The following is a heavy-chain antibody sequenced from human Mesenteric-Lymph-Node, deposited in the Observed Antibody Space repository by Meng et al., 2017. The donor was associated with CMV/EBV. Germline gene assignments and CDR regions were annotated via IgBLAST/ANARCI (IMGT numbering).Heavy chain of an antibody. D-gene: IGHD6-6*01. CDR1: GFTFSSYS. J-gene: IGHJ4*02. V-gene: IGHV3-21*04. CDR2: ISSSSSYI. Sequence: GGSLRLSCIASGFTFSSYSMNWVRQAPGKGLEWVSSISSSSSYIYYADSVKGRFTISRDNAKNSLYLQINSLRAEDTAVYYCAKDPTRYSSSAGYFDYWGQGTLVTVSS. CDR3: AKDPTRYSSSAGYFDY.